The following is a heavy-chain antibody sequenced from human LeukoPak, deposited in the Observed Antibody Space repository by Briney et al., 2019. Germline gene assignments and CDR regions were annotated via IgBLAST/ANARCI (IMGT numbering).Heavy chain of an antibody. CDR1: GGSINSYY. J-gene: IGHJ4*02. V-gene: IGHV4-59*08. CDR3: ARYLSSGLDY. D-gene: IGHD6-19*01. Sequence: PSETLSLTCTVSGGSINSYYWSWFRQPPGKGLEWVGYIHYSGSTTYNPSLKSRVTISVDTSKNQFSLRLSSVTAADTAVYYCARYLSSGLDYWGQGTLVTVSS. CDR2: IHYSGST.